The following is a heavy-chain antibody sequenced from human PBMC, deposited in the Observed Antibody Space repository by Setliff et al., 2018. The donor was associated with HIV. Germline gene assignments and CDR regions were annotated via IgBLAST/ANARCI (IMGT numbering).Heavy chain of an antibody. D-gene: IGHD3-10*01. Sequence: GGSLRLSCAASGFTFGNFGLHWVRQAPGKGLEWWAFIRNDESNKQYSDSVKGRFTISRDNSKNTMYVQMNSLRAEDTAVYYCAKGPWFGELFINDGFDIWGQGTMVTVSS. V-gene: IGHV3-30*02. CDR2: IRNDESNK. CDR3: AKGPWFGELFINDGFDI. CDR1: GFTFGNFG. J-gene: IGHJ3*02.